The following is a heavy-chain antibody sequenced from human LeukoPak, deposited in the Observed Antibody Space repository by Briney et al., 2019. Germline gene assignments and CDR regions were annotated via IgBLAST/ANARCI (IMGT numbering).Heavy chain of an antibody. J-gene: IGHJ6*02. Sequence: GGSLRLSCAASGFTFSSYSMNWVRQAPGKGLEWVSYISSSSSTIYYADSVKGRFTISRDNAKNSLYLQMNSLRAEDTAVYYCAREYYYDSSGYYYYGMDVWGQGTTVTVSS. CDR1: GFTFSSYS. CDR3: AREYYYDSSGYYYYGMDV. V-gene: IGHV3-48*01. CDR2: ISSSSSTI. D-gene: IGHD3-22*01.